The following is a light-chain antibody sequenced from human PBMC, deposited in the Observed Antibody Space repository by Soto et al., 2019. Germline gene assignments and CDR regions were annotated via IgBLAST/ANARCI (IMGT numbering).Light chain of an antibody. CDR3: QQRSNWPTIS. Sequence: EIVLTQSPATLSLSPGERATLSCMTSQSVSSYLAWYQLKPGQAPRLLIYDASNRATGIPARFSGSGSGTDFTLTISSLEPEDFAVYYCQQRSNWPTISFGQGTRLEIK. J-gene: IGKJ5*01. V-gene: IGKV3-11*01. CDR1: QSVSSY. CDR2: DAS.